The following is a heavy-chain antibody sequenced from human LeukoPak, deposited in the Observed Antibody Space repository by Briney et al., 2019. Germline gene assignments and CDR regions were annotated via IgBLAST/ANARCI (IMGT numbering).Heavy chain of an antibody. J-gene: IGHJ4*02. V-gene: IGHV4-30-4*01. Sequence: TLSLTCTVSGGSISRGDYYWSWIRQPPGKGLEWIGYIHYSGSTDYSPSLKSRVTISVDTSKNQFSLKLGSVTAADTAVYYCARGKSKFDYWGQGTLVTVSS. CDR3: ARGKSKFDY. CDR1: GGSISRGDYY. CDR2: IHYSGST.